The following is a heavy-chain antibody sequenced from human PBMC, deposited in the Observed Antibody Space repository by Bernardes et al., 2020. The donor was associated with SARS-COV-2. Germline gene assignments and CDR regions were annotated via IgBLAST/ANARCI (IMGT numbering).Heavy chain of an antibody. CDR3: TRRIAVAASDY. CDR2: INPNSGDT. J-gene: IGHJ4*02. CDR1: GYTFTGYY. Sequence: SVKVSCKASGYTFTGYYMYWVRQAPGQGLEWMGWINPNSGDTNYAQKFQGRVTVTSDTSISTAYMDLSRLQSDDTAVYYCTRRIAVAASDYWGQGTLVTVSS. V-gene: IGHV1-2*02. D-gene: IGHD6-13*01.